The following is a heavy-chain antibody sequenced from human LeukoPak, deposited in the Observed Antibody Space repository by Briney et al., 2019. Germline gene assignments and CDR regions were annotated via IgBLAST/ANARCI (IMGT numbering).Heavy chain of an antibody. CDR2: INSDGSST. CDR3: ARVSGGETRYCSSTSCYRYFDY. CDR1: GFTFSSYW. J-gene: IGHJ4*02. Sequence: PGGSLRLSCAASGFTFSSYWMHWVRQAPGKGLVWVSRINSDGSSTSYADSVKGRFTISRDNAKNTLYLQMNSLRAEDTAAYYCARVSGGETRYCSSTSCYRYFDYWGQGTLVTVSS. V-gene: IGHV3-74*01. D-gene: IGHD2-2*02.